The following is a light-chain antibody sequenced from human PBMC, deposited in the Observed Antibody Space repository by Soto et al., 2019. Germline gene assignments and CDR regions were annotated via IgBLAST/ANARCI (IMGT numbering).Light chain of an antibody. J-gene: IGLJ3*02. Sequence: QSVLTQPPSASGTPGQRVTVSCFGDNSDIRGNYVNWYQHVPGTAPKLLIHRNDQRPSGVPDRFSGSKSGTSASLAISGLRSEDEADYYCAAWDDSLSGWVFGGGTKLTVL. CDR3: AAWDDSLSGWV. CDR2: RND. V-gene: IGLV1-47*01. CDR1: NSDIRGNY.